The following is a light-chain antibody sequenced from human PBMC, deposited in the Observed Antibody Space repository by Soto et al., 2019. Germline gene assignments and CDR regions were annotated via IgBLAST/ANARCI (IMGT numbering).Light chain of an antibody. V-gene: IGKV3-20*01. J-gene: IGKJ2*01. CDR1: QSVSSGH. Sequence: IGLTHSPGTLSLSPLERASLSCRSSQSVSSGHLAWYQQKPGQAPRLLIYDASNRATGIPARFSGSGSGTEFTLTIRSLQSEDSAVYYCQQYNTSPPMYTFAQGTQVDIK. CDR2: DAS. CDR3: QQYNTSPPMYT.